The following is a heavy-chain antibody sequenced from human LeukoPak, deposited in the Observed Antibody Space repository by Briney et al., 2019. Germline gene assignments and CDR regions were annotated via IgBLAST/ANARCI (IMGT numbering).Heavy chain of an antibody. CDR3: ARVYHTGYYYYMDV. J-gene: IGHJ6*03. CDR2: ISGSGRTI. Sequence: PGRSLRLSCAASGVTFRDYEMNWVRQGPGKGLEWVSYISGSGRTIYYADSVKGRFTISRDSAKNSLYLQMNSLRAEDTAVYYCARVYHTGYYYYMDVWGRGTTVTVSS. V-gene: IGHV3-48*03. CDR1: GVTFRDYE. D-gene: IGHD1-1*01.